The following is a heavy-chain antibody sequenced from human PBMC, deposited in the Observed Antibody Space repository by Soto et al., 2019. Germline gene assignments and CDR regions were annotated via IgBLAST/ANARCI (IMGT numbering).Heavy chain of an antibody. CDR3: AADGLYSSGYYFAFDI. D-gene: IGHD3-22*01. CDR1: GFTFTSSA. V-gene: IGHV1-58*01. Sequence: SVKLSCKDSGFTFTSSAVQWVRQARGQRLEWIGWIVVGSGNTNYAQKFQERVTITRDMSTSTAYMELSSLRSEDTAVYYCAADGLYSSGYYFAFDIWGQGTMVTVSS. CDR2: IVVGSGNT. J-gene: IGHJ3*02.